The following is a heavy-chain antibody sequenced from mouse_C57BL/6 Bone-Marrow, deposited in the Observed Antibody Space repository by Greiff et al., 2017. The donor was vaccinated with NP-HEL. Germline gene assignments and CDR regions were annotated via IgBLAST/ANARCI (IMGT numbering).Heavy chain of an antibody. CDR1: GYTFTDYY. J-gene: IGHJ3*01. CDR2: INPNNGGT. Sequence: EVQLQQSGPELVKPGASVKISCKASGYTFTDYYMNWVKQSHGQSLEWIGDINPNNGGTSYNQKFKGKATLTVDKSSSTAYMELRSLTSEDSAVYYCARDPYDWGQGTLVTVSA. V-gene: IGHV1-26*01. D-gene: IGHD1-1*01. CDR3: ARDPYD.